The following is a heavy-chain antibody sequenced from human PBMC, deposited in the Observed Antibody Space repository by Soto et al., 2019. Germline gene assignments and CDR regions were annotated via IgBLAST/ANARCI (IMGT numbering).Heavy chain of an antibody. D-gene: IGHD2-21*01. Sequence: GGSVRRGCAASGCPCNDYYITWLRQAPGKGLEWLSHISPKSTFLNYADSVKGRFTISRDNTESSLFLQMNSLGVDDTAVDSCVRGGGGGLFERWGRGVVFTVTS. CDR2: ISPKSTFL. CDR1: GCPCNDYY. CDR3: VRGGGGGLFER. V-gene: IGHV3-11*06. J-gene: IGHJ4*02.